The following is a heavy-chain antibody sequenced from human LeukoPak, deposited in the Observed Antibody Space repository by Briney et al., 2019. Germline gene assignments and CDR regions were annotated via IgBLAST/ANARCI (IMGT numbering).Heavy chain of an antibody. CDR3: ARVGGYRSVRGWFDP. CDR2: IYYSGST. J-gene: IGHJ5*02. D-gene: IGHD6-19*01. V-gene: IGHV4-31*03. Sequence: SQTLSLTCTVSGGSVSSGGYYWSWIRQHPGKGLEWIGNIYYSGSTYYNPSLKSRGTISVDTSKNQFSLKLSFVTAADTAVYYCARVGGYRSVRGWFDPWGQGTLVTVSS. CDR1: GGSVSSGGYY.